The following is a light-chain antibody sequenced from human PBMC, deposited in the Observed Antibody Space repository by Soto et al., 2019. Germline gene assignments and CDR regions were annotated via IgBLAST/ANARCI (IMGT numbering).Light chain of an antibody. J-gene: IGLJ1*01. CDR1: SSDVGGYNY. V-gene: IGLV2-14*03. CDR2: DVS. Sequence: QSALTQPASASGSPGQSINISCTGTSSDVGGYNYVSWYQHHPGKAPKLIIYDVSNRPSGVSNPFSGSKSGNTASLTISGLRPEDEAAYYCSSYTTSNTRQIVFGTGTKVTVL. CDR3: SSYTTSNTRQIV.